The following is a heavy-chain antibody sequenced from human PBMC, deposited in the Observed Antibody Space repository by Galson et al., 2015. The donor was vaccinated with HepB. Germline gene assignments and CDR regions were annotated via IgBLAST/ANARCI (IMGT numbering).Heavy chain of an antibody. V-gene: IGHV4-30-2*01. CDR3: ARGEYSYGYWGWFDP. D-gene: IGHD5-18*01. CDR1: GGSISSGGYS. J-gene: IGHJ5*02. Sequence: TLSLTCTVSGGSISSGGYSWSWIRQPPGKGLEWIGYIYHSGSTYYNPSLKSRVTISVDRSKNQFSLKLSSVTAADTAVYYCARGEYSYGYWGWFDPWGQGTLVTVSS. CDR2: IYHSGST.